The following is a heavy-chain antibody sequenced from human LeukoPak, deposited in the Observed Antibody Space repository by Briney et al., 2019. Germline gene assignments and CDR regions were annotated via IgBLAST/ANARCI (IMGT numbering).Heavy chain of an antibody. Sequence: ASVKVSCKASGYTFTGYYIHWVRQAPGQGLEWMGWINPKYADTNYAQKFKGRVTMTSDTSVSTAYMELTRLRSDDTALYYCARGYSYGNVGYWGQGTLVTVSS. CDR2: INPKYADT. V-gene: IGHV1-2*02. CDR3: ARGYSYGNVGY. J-gene: IGHJ4*02. D-gene: IGHD5-18*01. CDR1: GYTFTGYY.